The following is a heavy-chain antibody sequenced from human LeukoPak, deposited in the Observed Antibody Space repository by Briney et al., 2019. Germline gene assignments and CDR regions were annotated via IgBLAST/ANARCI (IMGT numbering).Heavy chain of an antibody. J-gene: IGHJ4*02. CDR3: ARLICGESRFDY. Sequence: SETLSLTCTVSGGSISSYYWSWIRQPAGKGLEWIGRIYTGGSTNYNHSLKSRVTMSVDTSKNQCSLKLSSVTAADTAVYYCARLICGESRFDYWGQGTLVTVSS. V-gene: IGHV4-4*07. CDR2: IYTGGST. D-gene: IGHD3-10*01. CDR1: GGSISSYY.